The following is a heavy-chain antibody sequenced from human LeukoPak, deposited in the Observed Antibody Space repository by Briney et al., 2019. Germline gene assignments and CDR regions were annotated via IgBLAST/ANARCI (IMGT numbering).Heavy chain of an antibody. D-gene: IGHD3-3*01. CDR3: ARHGVANYYFDS. V-gene: IGHV4-4*09. CDR1: GGSISSYY. Sequence: SETLSLTCKVSGGSISSYYWSWIRQPPGKGLEWIGYIYTSGSTSYNPSLKSRVTISVDTSKNQFALKLISVTAADTAVYYCARHGVANYYFDSWGQGTLVTVSS. CDR2: IYTSGST. J-gene: IGHJ4*02.